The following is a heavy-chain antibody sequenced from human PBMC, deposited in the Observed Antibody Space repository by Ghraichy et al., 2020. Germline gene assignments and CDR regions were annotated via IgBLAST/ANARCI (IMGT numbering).Heavy chain of an antibody. CDR1: GFTFSSYW. D-gene: IGHD3-10*01. Sequence: GGSLRLSCAASGFTFSSYWMSWVRQAPGKGLEWVANIKQDGSEKYYVDSVKGRFTISRDNAKNSLYLQMNSLRAEDTAVYYCATGTGLLWFGEPYFDYWGQGTLVTVSS. CDR3: ATGTGLLWFGEPYFDY. CDR2: IKQDGSEK. J-gene: IGHJ4*02. V-gene: IGHV3-7*03.